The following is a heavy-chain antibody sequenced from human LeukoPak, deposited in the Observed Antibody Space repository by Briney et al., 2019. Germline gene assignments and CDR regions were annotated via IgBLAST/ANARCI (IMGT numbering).Heavy chain of an antibody. D-gene: IGHD1-1*01. CDR1: GGSISSSSYY. CDR2: IYYSGST. V-gene: IGHV4-39*01. J-gene: IGHJ5*02. CDR3: ARIHPANWNPFNWFDP. Sequence: SETLSLTCTVSGGSISSSSYYWGWIRQPPGKRLEWIGTIYYSGSTFYKPSLTSRVTISVDTSKNQFSLKLSSVTAADTAIYYCARIHPANWNPFNWFDPWGQGTLVTVSS.